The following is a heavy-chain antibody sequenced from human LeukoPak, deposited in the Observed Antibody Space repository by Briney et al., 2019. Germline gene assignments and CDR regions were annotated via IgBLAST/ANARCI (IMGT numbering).Heavy chain of an antibody. V-gene: IGHV3-30*18. Sequence: PGRSLRLSCAASGFTFSSYGMHWVRQAPGKGLEWEAVISYDGSNKYYADSVKGRFTISRDNSKNTLYLQMNSLRAEDTAVYYCAKEDCSGGSCYENDAFDIWGQGTMVTVSS. CDR3: AKEDCSGGSCYENDAFDI. CDR2: ISYDGSNK. D-gene: IGHD2-15*01. CDR1: GFTFSSYG. J-gene: IGHJ3*02.